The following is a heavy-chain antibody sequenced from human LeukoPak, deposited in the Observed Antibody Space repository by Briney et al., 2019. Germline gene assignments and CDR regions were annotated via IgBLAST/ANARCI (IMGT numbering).Heavy chain of an antibody. J-gene: IGHJ3*02. CDR1: GGSISSSNW. CDR3: ARKYYYDSSGYYEDASDI. V-gene: IGHV4-4*02. CDR2: IYHSGST. Sequence: PSGTLSLTCAVSGGSISSSNWWSWVRQPPGKGLEWIGEIYHSGSTNYNPSLKSRVTISVDKSKNQFSLKLSSVTAADTAVYYCARKYYYDSSGYYEDASDIWGQGTMVTVSS. D-gene: IGHD3-22*01.